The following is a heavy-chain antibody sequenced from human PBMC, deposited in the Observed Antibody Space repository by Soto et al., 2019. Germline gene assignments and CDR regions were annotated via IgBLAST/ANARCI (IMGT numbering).Heavy chain of an antibody. CDR2: INPNSGGT. J-gene: IGHJ5*02. V-gene: IGHV1-2*04. CDR1: GYPFTGYY. Sequence: GASVKVSCKASGYPFTGYYIHWVRQAPGQRLEWMGWINPNSGGTNYAQKFQGWVTMTRDTSISTAYMELSRLRSDDTAVYYCARAWTVVVPAAHNWFDPWGQGTLVTVSS. CDR3: ARAWTVVVPAAHNWFDP. D-gene: IGHD2-2*01.